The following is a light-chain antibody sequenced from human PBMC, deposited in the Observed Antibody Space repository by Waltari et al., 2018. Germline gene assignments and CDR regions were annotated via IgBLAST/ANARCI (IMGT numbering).Light chain of an antibody. Sequence: QSALTQPASVSGSPGQSITISCTGTSSDIGNFNSVSSYQQHPGKAPKLMIFEVTNRPSGISNRFSGSKSDNTAFLTISGLQAEDEADYYCSSYSSSTSLCVFGTGTKVTVL. CDR2: EVT. V-gene: IGLV2-14*01. CDR1: SSDIGNFNS. CDR3: SSYSSSTSLCV. J-gene: IGLJ1*01.